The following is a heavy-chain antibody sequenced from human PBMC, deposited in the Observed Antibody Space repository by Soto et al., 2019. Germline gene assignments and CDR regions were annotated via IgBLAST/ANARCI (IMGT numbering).Heavy chain of an antibody. CDR1: GRSLSCSY. CDR2: IYYSGST. CDR3: ARVLIDISFDY. V-gene: IGHV4-59*12. J-gene: IGHJ4*02. Sequence: PSESLSPTCIPSGRSLSCSYWSWIRQPPGKGLEWIGYIYYSGSTNYNPSHKSRVTISVDRSKNQFSLKLSSVTAADTAVYYCARVLIDISFDYWGQGTLVTVSS.